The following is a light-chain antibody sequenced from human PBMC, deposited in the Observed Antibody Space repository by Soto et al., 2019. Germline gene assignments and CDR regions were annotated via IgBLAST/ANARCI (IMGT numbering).Light chain of an antibody. J-gene: IGLJ2*01. V-gene: IGLV2-8*01. CDR1: SSDVGGHNH. CDR2: EVS. CDR3: SSYAGSMNLI. Sequence: QSALTQPPCASGSPGQSVTISCTGSSSDVGGHNHVSWYQQHPGKAPKLMIYEVSKRPSGVPDRFSGSKSVNTASLTVSGLQAEDEADYYCSSYAGSMNLIFGGGTKLTVL.